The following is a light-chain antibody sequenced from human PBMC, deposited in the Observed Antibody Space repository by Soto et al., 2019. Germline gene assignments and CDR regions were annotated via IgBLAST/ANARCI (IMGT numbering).Light chain of an antibody. Sequence: VVLTPSPATLSLSPGERATLSCRTSLSVSVYLDWYQQKPGQAPRLLISDASNRATGIPDRFSGSGSGTDFTLTISRLAREDFAVYYCQQYGSSPKTFGQGTKVDNK. CDR1: LSVSVY. CDR2: DAS. J-gene: IGKJ1*01. V-gene: IGKV3-20*01. CDR3: QQYGSSPKT.